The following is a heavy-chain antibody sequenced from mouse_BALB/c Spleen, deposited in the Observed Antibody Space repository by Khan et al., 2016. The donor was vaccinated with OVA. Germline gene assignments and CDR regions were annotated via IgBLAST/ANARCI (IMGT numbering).Heavy chain of an antibody. CDR3: ARFYDPYYAMDY. J-gene: IGHJ4*01. Sequence: QVQLKESGPGLVAPSQSLSITCTVSGFSLTSYGVNWVRQPPGKGLEWLGVIWAGGSTNYNSALMSRLSISKDNSKSHVFFKMNSLQTDDTAMYYCARFYDPYYAMDYWGQGPTVTVSS. V-gene: IGHV2-9*02. CDR1: GFSLTSYG. D-gene: IGHD2-3*01. CDR2: IWAGGST.